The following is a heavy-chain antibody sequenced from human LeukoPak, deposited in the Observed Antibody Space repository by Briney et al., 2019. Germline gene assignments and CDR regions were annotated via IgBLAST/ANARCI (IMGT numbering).Heavy chain of an antibody. J-gene: IGHJ5*02. V-gene: IGHV3-23*01. D-gene: IGHD3-10*01. CDR1: GITLSNYG. CDR2: ISGSGGST. CDR3: ARDRVASGRFGEVAS. Sequence: GGSLGLSCAVSGITLSNYGMSWVRQAPGKGLEWVAGISGSGGSTNYADSVKGRFTISRDNPKNTLYLQMNSLRAEDTAIYYCARDRVASGRFGEVASWGQGTLVTVSS.